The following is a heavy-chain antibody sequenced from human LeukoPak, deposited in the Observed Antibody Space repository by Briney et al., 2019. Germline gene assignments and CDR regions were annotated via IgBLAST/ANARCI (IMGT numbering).Heavy chain of an antibody. D-gene: IGHD4-23*01. Sequence: SETLSLTCTVSGGSISSYYWNWIRQPPGKGLEWIGYVFYSGSTNYNPSLKSRVTISVDTSKNQFSLKLSSVTAADTAVYFCASYGGKGVYFDYWGQGILVTVSS. V-gene: IGHV4-59*01. CDR3: ASYGGKGVYFDY. J-gene: IGHJ4*02. CDR1: GGSISSYY. CDR2: VFYSGST.